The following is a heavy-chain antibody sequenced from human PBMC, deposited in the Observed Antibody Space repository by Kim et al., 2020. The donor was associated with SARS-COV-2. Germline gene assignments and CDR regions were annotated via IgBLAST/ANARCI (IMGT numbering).Heavy chain of an antibody. CDR1: GGSFSGYY. Sequence: SETLSLTCAVYGGSFSGYYWSWIRQPPGKGLEWIGEINHSGSTNYNPSLKSRVTISVDTSKNQFSLKLSSVTAADTAVYYCARGPRGSGSSFDYWGQGTLVTVSS. D-gene: IGHD3-10*01. CDR3: ARGPRGSGSSFDY. CDR2: INHSGST. J-gene: IGHJ4*02. V-gene: IGHV4-34*01.